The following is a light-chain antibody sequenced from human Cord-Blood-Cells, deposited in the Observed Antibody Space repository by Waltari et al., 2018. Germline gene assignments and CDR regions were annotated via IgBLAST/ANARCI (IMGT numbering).Light chain of an antibody. CDR3: QQYNNWPRT. CDR2: GAS. J-gene: IGKJ1*01. Sequence: EIVMTQSPATRSVSPGERATLSCRASQSVSSNLAWYQQKPGQAPRLPIYGASTRATGIPARFSGSGSGTEFTLTISSLQSEDFAVYYCQQYNNWPRTFGQGTKVEIK. CDR1: QSVSSN. V-gene: IGKV3-15*01.